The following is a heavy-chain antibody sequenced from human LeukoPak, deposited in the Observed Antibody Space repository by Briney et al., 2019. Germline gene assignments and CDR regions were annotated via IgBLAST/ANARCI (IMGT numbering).Heavy chain of an antibody. CDR2: IYYSGST. V-gene: IGHV4-59*01. J-gene: IGHJ4*02. CDR3: ARDGVYSGYDYYFDY. D-gene: IGHD5-12*01. CDR1: GGSISSYY. Sequence: SEALSLTCTVSGGSISSYYWNWIRQPPGKGLEWTGYIYYSGSTNYNPSLKSRVTISVDTSKNQFSLKLSSVTAADTAVYYCARDGVYSGYDYYFDYWGQGTLVTVSS.